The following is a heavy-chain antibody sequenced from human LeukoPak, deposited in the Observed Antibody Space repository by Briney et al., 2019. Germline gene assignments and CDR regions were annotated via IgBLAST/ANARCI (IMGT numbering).Heavy chain of an antibody. J-gene: IGHJ4*02. V-gene: IGHV3-30*04. CDR3: ARDLQYLLLMGEIDY. Sequence: GGSLRLSCAASGFTFSSSAMSWVRQAPGKGLEWVALISYDGSNKYYADSVKGRFTISRDNSKNTLYLQMHSLRADDTAVYYCARDLQYLLLMGEIDYWGQGTLVTVSS. CDR2: ISYDGSNK. D-gene: IGHD2-2*01. CDR1: GFTFSSSA.